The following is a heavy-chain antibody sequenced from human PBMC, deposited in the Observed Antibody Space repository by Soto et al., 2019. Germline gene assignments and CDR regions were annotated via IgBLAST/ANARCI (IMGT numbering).Heavy chain of an antibody. CDR1: GFSLSTSGVG. CDR2: IYWDDDK. D-gene: IGHD6-13*01. J-gene: IGHJ3*02. Sequence: QITLKESGPTLVKPTQTLTLTCTFSGFSLSTSGVGVGWIRQPPGKALEWLALIYWDDDKRYCPSLKSRLTIIKDTSKNHVVLIMTNMDPVDTATYYSAQRLGQSGSSWYSGAYDIWGQGTMVTVSS. V-gene: IGHV2-5*02. CDR3: AQRLGQSGSSWYSGAYDI.